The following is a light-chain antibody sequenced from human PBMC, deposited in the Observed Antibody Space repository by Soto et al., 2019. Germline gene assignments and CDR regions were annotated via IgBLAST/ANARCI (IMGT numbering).Light chain of an antibody. Sequence: QSVLTQPASVSRSPGQSITISCTGTSSDGGGYNYVSWYQQHPGKAPKLMIYDVSNRPSGVSNRFSGSKSGNTASLTISGLQAEDEADYYCSSYTSSSTYVFGPGTKVTVL. CDR3: SSYTSSSTYV. CDR2: DVS. V-gene: IGLV2-14*01. CDR1: SSDGGGYNY. J-gene: IGLJ1*01.